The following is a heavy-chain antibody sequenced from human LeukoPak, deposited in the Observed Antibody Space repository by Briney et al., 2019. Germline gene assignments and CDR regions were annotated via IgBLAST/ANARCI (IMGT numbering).Heavy chain of an antibody. CDR3: VKDDPVLHF. J-gene: IGHJ4*02. Sequence: GGSLRLSCSASGLTFSTCAMHWVRQAPGRGLEWLTLIRPDGGKKFYSDSVKGRFTVSRDNFKNMLYLEMNSLRSEDTAVYYCVKDDPVLHFGGQGTLVSVSS. CDR1: GLTFSTCA. V-gene: IGHV3-30*02. CDR2: IRPDGGKK.